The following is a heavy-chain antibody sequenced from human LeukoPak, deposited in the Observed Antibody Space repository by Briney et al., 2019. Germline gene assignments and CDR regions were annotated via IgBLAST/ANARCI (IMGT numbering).Heavy chain of an antibody. CDR3: ARWARDYYGSGSYPGDY. CDR1: GFTFSSYE. CDR2: ISSSGSTI. V-gene: IGHV3-48*03. D-gene: IGHD3-10*01. Sequence: GGSLRLSCVASGFTFSSYEMNWVRQAPGKGLEWVSYISSSGSTIYYADSVKGRFTISRDNAKNSLYLQMSGLRAEDTAVYYCARWARDYYGSGSYPGDYWGQGTLVTVSS. J-gene: IGHJ4*02.